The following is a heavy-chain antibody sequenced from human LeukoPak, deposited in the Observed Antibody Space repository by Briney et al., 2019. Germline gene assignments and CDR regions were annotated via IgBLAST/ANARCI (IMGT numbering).Heavy chain of an antibody. D-gene: IGHD6-19*01. J-gene: IGHJ5*02. CDR3: ASRSSGGGWLDP. CDR1: GGSISSSSYY. Sequence: SETPSLTCTVSGGSISSSSYYWGWIRQPPGKGLEWIGSIYYSGSTYYNPSLKSRVTISVDTSKNQFSLKLSSVTAADTAVYYCASRSSGGGWLDPWGQGTLVTVSS. V-gene: IGHV4-39*01. CDR2: IYYSGST.